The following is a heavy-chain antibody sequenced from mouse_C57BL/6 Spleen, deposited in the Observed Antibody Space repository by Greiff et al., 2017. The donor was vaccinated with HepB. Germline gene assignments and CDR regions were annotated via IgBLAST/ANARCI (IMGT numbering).Heavy chain of an antibody. V-gene: IGHV1-50*01. D-gene: IGHD1-1*01. CDR3: ARPHYYGSSPYAMDY. CDR2: IDPSDSYT. Sequence: VQLQQPGAELVKPGASVKLSCKASGYTFTSYWMQWVKQRPGQGLEWIGEIDPSDSYTNYNQKFKGKATLTVDTSSSTAYMQRSSLTSEDSAVYYCARPHYYGSSPYAMDYWGQGTSVTVSS. J-gene: IGHJ4*01. CDR1: GYTFTSYW.